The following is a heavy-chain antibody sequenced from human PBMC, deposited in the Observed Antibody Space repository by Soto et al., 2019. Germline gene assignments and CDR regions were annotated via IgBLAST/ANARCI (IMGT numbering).Heavy chain of an antibody. CDR3: AREKVTMIVVVKGLKRDYYYGMDV. CDR2: IIPIFGTA. D-gene: IGHD3-22*01. Sequence: QVQLVQSGAEVKKPGSSVKVSCKASGGTFSSYAISWVRQAPGQGLEWMGGIIPIFGTANYAQKVQGRVPISADESTSTAYMELSSLKSEDTAVYYCAREKVTMIVVVKGLKRDYYYGMDVWGQGTTVTVSS. V-gene: IGHV1-69*01. J-gene: IGHJ6*02. CDR1: GGTFSSYA.